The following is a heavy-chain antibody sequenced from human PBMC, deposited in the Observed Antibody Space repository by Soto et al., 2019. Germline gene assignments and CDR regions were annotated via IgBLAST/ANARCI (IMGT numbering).Heavy chain of an antibody. CDR3: AKFGCSGGSCYSDYYYYMDV. Sequence: GGSLRLSCAASGFTFSSYAMSWVRQAPGKGLEWVSAVSGSGGSTYYADSVKGRFTISRDNSKNTLYLQMNSLRAEDTAVYYCAKFGCSGGSCYSDYYYYMDVWGKGTTVNVSS. CDR1: GFTFSSYA. CDR2: VSGSGGST. J-gene: IGHJ6*03. V-gene: IGHV3-23*01. D-gene: IGHD2-15*01.